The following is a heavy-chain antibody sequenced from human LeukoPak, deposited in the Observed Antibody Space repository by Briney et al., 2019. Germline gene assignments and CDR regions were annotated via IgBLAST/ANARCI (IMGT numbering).Heavy chain of an antibody. D-gene: IGHD4-17*01. J-gene: IGHJ2*01. Sequence: SETLSLTCTVSGGSISSYYWSWVRQPPGKGLEWIGEIYHSGSTNYNPSLKSRVTISVDKSKNQFSLKLSSVTAADTAVYYCASRDNGDHLFDWYFDLWGRGTLVTVSS. CDR2: IYHSGST. CDR3: ASRDNGDHLFDWYFDL. CDR1: GGSISSYY. V-gene: IGHV4-4*02.